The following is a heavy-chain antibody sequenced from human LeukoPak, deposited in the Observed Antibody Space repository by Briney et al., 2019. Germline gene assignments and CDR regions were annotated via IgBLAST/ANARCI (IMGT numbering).Heavy chain of an antibody. D-gene: IGHD3-22*01. Sequence: GRSLRLSCAASGFTFSSYGMHWVRQAPGKGLEWVAVISYDGSNKYYADSVKGRFTISRDNSKNTLYLQMNSLRAEDTAVYYCAKTPTPIVEVIPPEFDPWGQGTLVTVSS. V-gene: IGHV3-30*18. CDR1: GFTFSSYG. CDR2: ISYDGSNK. J-gene: IGHJ5*02. CDR3: AKTPTPIVEVIPPEFDP.